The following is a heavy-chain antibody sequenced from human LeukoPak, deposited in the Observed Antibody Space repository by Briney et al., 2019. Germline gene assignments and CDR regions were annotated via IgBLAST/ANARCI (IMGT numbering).Heavy chain of an antibody. V-gene: IGHV3-30*18. CDR2: ISYDGSNK. CDR1: GFTFSSYG. J-gene: IGHJ6*02. CDR3: AKEIRRYCSGGSCYDYYYYGMDV. D-gene: IGHD2-15*01. Sequence: LPGGSLRLSCAASGFTFSSYGMHWVRQAPGKGLEWVAVISYDGSNKYYADSVKGRFTISRDNSWNTLYLQMNSLRAEDTAVYYCAKEIRRYCSGGSCYDYYYYGMDVWGQGTTVTVSS.